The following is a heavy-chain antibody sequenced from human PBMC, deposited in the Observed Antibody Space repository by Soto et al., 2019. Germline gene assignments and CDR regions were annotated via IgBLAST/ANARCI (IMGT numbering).Heavy chain of an antibody. CDR1: GFSISSAYY. CDR3: TRSFYSSSWYADN. D-gene: IGHD6-13*01. CDR2: VYHSGTT. J-gene: IGHJ4*02. Sequence: SETLSLTCAVSGFSISSAYYWGWIRQPPGKGLEWVGTVYHSGTTYYNPSLKSRVSMSLDTSKNQFSLKLTSVTAADTAVYYCTRSFYSSSWYADNWGQGTRVTVYS. V-gene: IGHV4-38-2*01.